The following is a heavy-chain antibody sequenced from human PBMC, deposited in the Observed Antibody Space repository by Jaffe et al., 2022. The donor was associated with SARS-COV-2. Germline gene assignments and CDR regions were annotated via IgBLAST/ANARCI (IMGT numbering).Heavy chain of an antibody. CDR1: GGSISSGSYY. CDR2: IYTSGST. D-gene: IGHD6-13*01. V-gene: IGHV4-61*02. J-gene: IGHJ3*02. Sequence: QVQLQESGPGLVKPSQTLSLTCTVSGGSISSGSYYWSWIRQPAGKGLEWIGRIYTSGSTNYNPSLKSRVTISVDTSKNQFSLKLSSVTAADTAVYYCARPRYSSSWDDAFDIWGQGTMVTVSS. CDR3: ARPRYSSSWDDAFDI.